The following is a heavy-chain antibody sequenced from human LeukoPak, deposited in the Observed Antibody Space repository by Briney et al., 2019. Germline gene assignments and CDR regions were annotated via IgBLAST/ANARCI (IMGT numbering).Heavy chain of an antibody. Sequence: GGSLRLSCAASGFTFSSYAMTWVRQAPGEGLQWVSGISGSGTSAYYADSVRGRFTISRDNSKNTLYLQMNSLRGDDTAVYYCATVAGDCSGGRCYLLRFDYWGQGTLVTVSS. D-gene: IGHD2-15*01. V-gene: IGHV3-23*01. CDR2: ISGSGTSA. CDR1: GFTFSSYA. CDR3: ATVAGDCSGGRCYLLRFDY. J-gene: IGHJ4*02.